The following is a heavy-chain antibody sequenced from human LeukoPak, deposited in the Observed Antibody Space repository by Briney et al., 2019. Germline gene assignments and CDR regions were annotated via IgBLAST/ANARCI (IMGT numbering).Heavy chain of an antibody. CDR3: ARGQYYGSGSYYDY. CDR1: GYTFTGYY. CDR2: MNPNSGNT. V-gene: IGHV1-8*02. J-gene: IGHJ4*02. D-gene: IGHD3-10*01. Sequence: ASVKVSCKASGYTFTGYYMHWVRQAPGQGLEWMGWMNPNSGNTGYAQKFQGRVTMTRNTSISTAYMELSSLRSEDTAVYYCARGQYYGSGSYYDYWGQGTLVTVSS.